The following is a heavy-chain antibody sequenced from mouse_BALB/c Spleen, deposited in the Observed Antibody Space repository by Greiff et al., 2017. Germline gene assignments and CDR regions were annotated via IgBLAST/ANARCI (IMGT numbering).Heavy chain of an antibody. J-gene: IGHJ1*01. CDR3: AFYGNSWYFDV. V-gene: IGHV14-3*02. Sequence: VQLQQSGAELVKPGASVKLSCTASGFNIKDTYMHWVKQRPEQGLEWIGRIDPANGNTKYDPKFQGKATITADTSSNTAYLQLSSLTSEDTAVYYCAFYGNSWYFDVWGAGPRSPSPQ. D-gene: IGHD2-1*01. CDR2: IDPANGNT. CDR1: GFNIKDTY.